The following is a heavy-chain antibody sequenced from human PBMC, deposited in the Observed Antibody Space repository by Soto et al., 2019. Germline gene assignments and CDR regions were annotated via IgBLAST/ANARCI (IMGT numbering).Heavy chain of an antibody. Sequence: QVQLVQSGAEVKKPGSSVKVSCKASGGTFSSYAISWVRQAPGQGLEWMGGIIPIFGTANYAQKFQGRVTITADESTRTACMELSSLRSEDTAVHYCARVGGTVTKHFDYWGQGTLVNVSS. V-gene: IGHV1-69*01. CDR1: GGTFSSYA. CDR3: ARVGGTVTKHFDY. J-gene: IGHJ4*02. CDR2: IIPIFGTA. D-gene: IGHD4-17*01.